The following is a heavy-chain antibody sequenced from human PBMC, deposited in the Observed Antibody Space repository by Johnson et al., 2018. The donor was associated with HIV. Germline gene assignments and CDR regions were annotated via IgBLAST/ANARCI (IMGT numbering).Heavy chain of an antibody. J-gene: IGHJ3*02. CDR3: TTARNRLWSSSGWTGFWAFDI. Sequence: EVQLVESGGGLVKPGGSLRLSCAASGFTFSNAWMSWVRQAPGKGLEWVGRIKSKTDGGTTDYAAPVKGRFTISRDDSKNTLYLQMNSLKTEDTAVYYCTTARNRLWSSSGWTGFWAFDIWGQGTMVTVSS. CDR1: GFTFSNAW. CDR2: IKSKTDGGTT. V-gene: IGHV3-15*01. D-gene: IGHD6-19*01.